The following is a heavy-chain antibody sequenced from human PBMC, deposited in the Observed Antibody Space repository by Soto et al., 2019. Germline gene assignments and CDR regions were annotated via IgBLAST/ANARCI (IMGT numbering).Heavy chain of an antibody. D-gene: IGHD6-13*01. CDR3: RQQLVPYYYYYMDV. V-gene: IGHV3-15*01. CDR2: IKSKTDGGTT. CDR1: GFTFSNAW. J-gene: IGHJ6*03. Sequence: PGGSLRLSCAASGFTFSNAWMSWVRQAPGKGLEWVGRIKSKTDGGTTDYAAPVKGRFTISRDDSKNTLYLQMNSLKTEDTAVYYCRQQLVPYYYYYMDVWGKGTTVTVPS.